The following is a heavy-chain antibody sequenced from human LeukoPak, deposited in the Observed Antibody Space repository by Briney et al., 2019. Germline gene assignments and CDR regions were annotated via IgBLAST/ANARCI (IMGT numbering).Heavy chain of an antibody. J-gene: IGHJ6*03. CDR2: IYYSGST. D-gene: IGHD6-13*01. CDR3: ARGAAAAVYYYYYYYMDV. CDR1: GGSISSHY. V-gene: IGHV4-59*11. Sequence: SSETLSLTCTVSGGSISSHYWSWIRQPPGKGLEWIGYIYYSGSTNYNPSLKSRVTISAGTSKNQFSLKLSSVTAADTAVYYCARGAAAAVYYYYYYYMDVWGKGTTVTVSS.